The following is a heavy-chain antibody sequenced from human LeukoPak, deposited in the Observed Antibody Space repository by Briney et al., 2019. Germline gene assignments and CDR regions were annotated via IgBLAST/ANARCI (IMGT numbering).Heavy chain of an antibody. CDR1: GGSISSGDYY. V-gene: IGHV4-30-4*08. CDR2: IYYSGST. Sequence: SQTLSLTCTVSGGSISSGDYYWSWIRQPPGMGLEWIGYIYYSGSTYYNPSLKSRVTISVDTSKNQFSLKLSSVTAADTAVYYCASTVAGTGAFDIWGQGTMVTVSS. D-gene: IGHD6-19*01. J-gene: IGHJ3*02. CDR3: ASTVAGTGAFDI.